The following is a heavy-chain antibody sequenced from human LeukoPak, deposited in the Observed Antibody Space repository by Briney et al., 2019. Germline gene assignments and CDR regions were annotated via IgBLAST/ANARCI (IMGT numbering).Heavy chain of an antibody. Sequence: SETLSLTRTVSGGSLSSYYWSWMRQPAREGQEWIGRIYYSGSTYYNPSLKSRLTISVDTSKNQFSLKLSSVTAADTAVYYCAIQSITIFGVVPNWGQGTLVTVSS. CDR1: GGSLSSYY. J-gene: IGHJ4*02. V-gene: IGHV4-59*05. D-gene: IGHD3-3*01. CDR2: IYYSGST. CDR3: AIQSITIFGVVPN.